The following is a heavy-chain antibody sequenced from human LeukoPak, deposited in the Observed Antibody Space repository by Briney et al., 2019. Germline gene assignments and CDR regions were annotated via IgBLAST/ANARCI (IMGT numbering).Heavy chain of an antibody. CDR2: ISGSGAST. D-gene: IGHD3-16*01. V-gene: IGHV3-23*01. J-gene: IGHJ4*02. CDR1: GFTFSSYA. CDR3: AKVGGGYGLDY. Sequence: GGSLRLSCAASGFTFSSYAMHWVRQAPGKGLEWVSAISGSGASTYYADSVKGRFTISRDNSKNTLYLQMNSLRAEDTAVYYCAKVGGGYGLDYWGQGTLVTVSS.